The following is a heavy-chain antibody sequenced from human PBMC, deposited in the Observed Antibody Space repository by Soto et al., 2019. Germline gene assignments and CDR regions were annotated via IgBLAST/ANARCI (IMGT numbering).Heavy chain of an antibody. J-gene: IGHJ4*02. Sequence: QVQLVESGGGVVQPGTSLRLSCAASGFAFSKHGMHWVRQAPGKGLEWVALIASYKSQINYVDSVKGRFTISRDNSQNTLYRQMNSLRLKDTAVYYCAKRGFCCSGTCYSFHFDSWGQGTLVTVSS. CDR1: GFAFSKHG. CDR3: AKRGFCCSGTCYSFHFDS. D-gene: IGHD2-15*01. CDR2: IASYKSQI. V-gene: IGHV3-30*18.